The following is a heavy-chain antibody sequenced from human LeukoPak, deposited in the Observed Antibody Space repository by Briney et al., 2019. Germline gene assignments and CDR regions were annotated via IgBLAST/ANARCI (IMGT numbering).Heavy chain of an antibody. V-gene: IGHV4-34*01. CDR1: GGSFSGYY. J-gene: IGHJ3*02. CDR2: INHSGST. Sequence: PSETLSLTCAVYGGSFSGYYWSWIRQPPGKGLEWIGEINHSGSTNYNPSLKSRVTISVDTSKNQFSLKPSSVTAADTAVYYCVSARSLGIWGQGTMATVSS. CDR3: VSARSLGI.